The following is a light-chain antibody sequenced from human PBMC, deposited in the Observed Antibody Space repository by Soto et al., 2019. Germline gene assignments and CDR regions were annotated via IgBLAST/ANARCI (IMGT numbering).Light chain of an antibody. Sequence: DIVLTQSPDSLAVSLGEMATINCKSSHNVLLSSNSRNYLAWYQQKPGHPPKLLIYWASTRESGVPDRFTGSGAGTDFTLTIDSLQAEDVAVYYCHQNLFSPRTFGPGTKLEIK. CDR2: WAS. CDR3: HQNLFSPRT. J-gene: IGKJ2*01. V-gene: IGKV4-1*01. CDR1: HNVLLSSNSRNY.